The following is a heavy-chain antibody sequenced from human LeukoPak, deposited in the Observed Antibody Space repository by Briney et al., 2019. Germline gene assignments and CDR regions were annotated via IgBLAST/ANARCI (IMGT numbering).Heavy chain of an antibody. V-gene: IGHV4-39*02. Sequence: SETLSLTCTISGDSISSSNYYWGWIRQPPGKGLEWIGNIYYSGRTYYNPSLMSRVTISVDTSKNDFSLKLSSVTAADTAVYYCARLYYYDSSGPPLWGQGTMVAVSS. CDR2: IYYSGRT. D-gene: IGHD3-22*01. CDR1: GDSISSSNYY. CDR3: ARLYYYDSSGPPL. J-gene: IGHJ4*02.